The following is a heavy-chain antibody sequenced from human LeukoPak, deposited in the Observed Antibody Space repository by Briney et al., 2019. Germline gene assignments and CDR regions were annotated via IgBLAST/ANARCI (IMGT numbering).Heavy chain of an antibody. CDR1: GFPFSSYE. CDR3: AELGITMIGGV. CDR2: ISSSGSTI. V-gene: IGHV3-48*03. D-gene: IGHD3-10*02. J-gene: IGHJ6*04. Sequence: GALSLSCAASGFPFSSYEMNLVRQAPGKGPEGVLYISSSGSTIYYADSVKGRFTISRDNAKNSLYLQMNSLRAEDTAVYYCAELGITMIGGVWGKGTTVTISS.